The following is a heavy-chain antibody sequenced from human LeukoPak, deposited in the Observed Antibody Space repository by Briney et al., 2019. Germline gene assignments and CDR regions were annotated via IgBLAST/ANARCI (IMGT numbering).Heavy chain of an antibody. Sequence: ASVKVSCKASGYTFTGYYMHWVRQAPGQGLEWTGRINPNSGGTNYAQKFQGRVTMTRDTSISTAYMELSRLRSDDTAVYYCARVYYYGSGSYWGHNWFDPWGQGTLVTVSS. V-gene: IGHV1-2*06. CDR1: GYTFTGYY. D-gene: IGHD3-10*01. CDR2: INPNSGGT. CDR3: ARVYYYGSGSYWGHNWFDP. J-gene: IGHJ5*02.